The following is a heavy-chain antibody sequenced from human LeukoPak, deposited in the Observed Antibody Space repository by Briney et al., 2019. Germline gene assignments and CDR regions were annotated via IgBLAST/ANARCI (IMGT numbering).Heavy chain of an antibody. J-gene: IGHJ6*02. CDR1: GGSISSYY. Sequence: SETLSLTCTVSGGSISSYYWSWIRQPPGKGLKWIGYIYYSGSNNYNPSLKSRVTISVDTSKNQFSLKLSSVTAADTAVYYCARHLTYYYYGMDVWGQGTTVTVSS. V-gene: IGHV4-59*08. CDR2: IYYSGSN. CDR3: ARHLTYYYYGMDV.